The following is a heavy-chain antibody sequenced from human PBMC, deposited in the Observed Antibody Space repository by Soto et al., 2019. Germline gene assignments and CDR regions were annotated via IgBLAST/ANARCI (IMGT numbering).Heavy chain of an antibody. Sequence: AAVKVSCKASGYTFTGYYMHWVRQAPGQGREWMGWINPNSGGTNYAQKFQGWVTRTRDTSISTAYMELSRLSSDDTAVYYCARGWSLVVVAATTHLDYWRQAPLLTVSS. CDR1: GYTFTGYY. CDR3: ARGWSLVVVAATTHLDY. V-gene: IGHV1-2*04. D-gene: IGHD2-15*01. CDR2: INPNSGGT. J-gene: IGHJ4*02.